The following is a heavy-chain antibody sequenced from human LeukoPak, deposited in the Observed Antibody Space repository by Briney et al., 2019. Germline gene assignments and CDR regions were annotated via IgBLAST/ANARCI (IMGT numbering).Heavy chain of an antibody. CDR3: ARDLGYCTNGVCNFDY. CDR2: IIPILGIA. Sequence: SVKVSCKASGGTFSSYAISWVRQAPGQGLEWMGRIIPILGIANYAQKFQGRVTITADKSTSTAYMELSSLRSEDTAVYYCARDLGYCTNGVCNFDYWGQGTLVTVSS. V-gene: IGHV1-69*04. J-gene: IGHJ4*02. CDR1: GGTFSSYA. D-gene: IGHD2-8*01.